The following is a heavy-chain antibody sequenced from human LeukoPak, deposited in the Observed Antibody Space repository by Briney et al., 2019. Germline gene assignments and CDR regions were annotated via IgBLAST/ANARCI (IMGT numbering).Heavy chain of an antibody. Sequence: AAVKPSCKASGYTFTDYYMHWVRQPPGQGLEWMGWTNPNSGDTNHAQNFQGRVTLTRDTSISSAYMELSSLRSDDSAVYYCAGEYCSGGSCRQGFDYWGQGTLVTVSS. V-gene: IGHV1-2*02. J-gene: IGHJ4*02. CDR2: TNPNSGDT. CDR1: GYTFTDYY. CDR3: AGEYCSGGSCRQGFDY. D-gene: IGHD2-15*01.